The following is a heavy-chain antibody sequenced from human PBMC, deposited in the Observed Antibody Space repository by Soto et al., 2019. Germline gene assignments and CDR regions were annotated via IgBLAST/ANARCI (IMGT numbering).Heavy chain of an antibody. J-gene: IGHJ4*02. CDR1: GGSISSGDYY. Sequence: SETLSLTCTVSGGSISSGDYYWSWIRQPPGKGLEWIGCIYYSGSTYYNPSLKSRVTISVDTSKNQFSLKLSSVTAADTAVYYCARHAGNLLLTVYPTYYFDFWGQGTLVTVSS. V-gene: IGHV4-39*01. CDR3: ARHAGNLLLTVYPTYYFDF. CDR2: IYYSGST. D-gene: IGHD2-8*01.